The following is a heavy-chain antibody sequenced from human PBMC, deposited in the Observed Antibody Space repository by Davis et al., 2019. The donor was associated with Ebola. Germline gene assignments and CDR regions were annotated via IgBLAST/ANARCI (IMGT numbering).Heavy chain of an antibody. V-gene: IGHV1-69*13. CDR1: GYTFTSYA. CDR2: IIPIFGTA. J-gene: IGHJ3*02. D-gene: IGHD2-15*01. CDR3: ATSHVVVVAADAFDI. Sequence: SVKVSCKASGYTFTSYAISWVRQAPGQGLEWMGGIIPIFGTANYAQKFQGRVTITADESTSTAYMELRSLRSDDTAVYYCATSHVVVVAADAFDIWGQGTMVTVSS.